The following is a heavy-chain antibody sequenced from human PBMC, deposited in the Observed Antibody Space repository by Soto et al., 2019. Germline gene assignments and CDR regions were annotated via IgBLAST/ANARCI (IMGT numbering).Heavy chain of an antibody. CDR1: GGSISSYY. CDR3: ARDIVYGWFDP. V-gene: IGHV4-59*01. J-gene: IGHJ5*02. D-gene: IGHD3-16*02. CDR2: IYYSGST. Sequence: SETLSLTCTVSGGSISSYYWSWIRQPPGKGLEWIGYIYYSGSTNYNPSLKSRVTISVDTSKNQFSLKLSSVTAADTAVYYCARDIVYGWFDPWGQGTLVTVSS.